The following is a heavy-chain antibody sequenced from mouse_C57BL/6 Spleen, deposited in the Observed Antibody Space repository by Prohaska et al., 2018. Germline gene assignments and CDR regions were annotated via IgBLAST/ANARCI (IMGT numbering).Heavy chain of an antibody. Sequence: QVQLQQPGAELVMPGASVKLSCKASGYTFTSYWMHWVKQRPGQGLEWIGEIDPSDSYTNYNQKFKGKATLTVDKSSSTAYMQLSSLTSEDSAVYYCARYYITTVGDAMDYWGQGTSVTVSS. CDR2: IDPSDSYT. D-gene: IGHD1-1*01. CDR3: ARYYITTVGDAMDY. J-gene: IGHJ4*01. V-gene: IGHV1-69*01. CDR1: GYTFTSYW.